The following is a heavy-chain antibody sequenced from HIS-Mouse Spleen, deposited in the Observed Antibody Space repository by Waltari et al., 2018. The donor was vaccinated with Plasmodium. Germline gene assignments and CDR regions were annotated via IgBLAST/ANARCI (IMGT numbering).Heavy chain of an antibody. CDR2: ISGSGGST. D-gene: IGHD3-9*01. CDR1: GLTFGSYA. V-gene: IGHV3-23*01. Sequence: EVQLLESGGGLVQPGGSLRLSSAGSGLTFGSYAMSWVRQATGKGLEWVSAISGSGGSTYYADSVKGRFTISRDNSKNTLYLQMNSLRAEDTAVYYCAKTIKYYDILTGYPFDYWGQGTLVTVSS. J-gene: IGHJ4*02. CDR3: AKTIKYYDILTGYPFDY.